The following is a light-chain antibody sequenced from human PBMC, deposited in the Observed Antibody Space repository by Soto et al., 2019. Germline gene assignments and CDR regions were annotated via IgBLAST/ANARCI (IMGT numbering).Light chain of an antibody. J-gene: IGKJ3*01. CDR3: QQSYNTPFT. CDR2: DAY. Sequence: DIQMTQSPSSLSASVGDRVTITCRASQSISRYLNWYQQRPGNAPRLLIYDAYSLQSRVPSRFSGGASGTDFTLTISSLQLEDFATYYCQQSYNTPFTFGPGTKVDIK. V-gene: IGKV1-39*01. CDR1: QSISRY.